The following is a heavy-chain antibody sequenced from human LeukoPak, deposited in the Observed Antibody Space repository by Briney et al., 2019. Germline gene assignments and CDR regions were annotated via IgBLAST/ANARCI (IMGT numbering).Heavy chain of an antibody. CDR3: ARDWTAIGYFDY. CDR1: GGSISSYY. J-gene: IGHJ4*02. D-gene: IGHD2-21*02. Sequence: SETLSLTCTVSGGSISSYYWSRIRQPPGKGLEWIGYIYYTGSTNYNPSLKSRVTISVGTSKNQFSLKLSSVTAADTAVYYCARDWTAIGYFDYWGQGTLVTVSS. V-gene: IGHV4-59*01. CDR2: IYYTGST.